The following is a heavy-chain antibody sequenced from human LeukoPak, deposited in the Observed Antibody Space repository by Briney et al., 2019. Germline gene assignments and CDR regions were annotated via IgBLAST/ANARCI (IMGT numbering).Heavy chain of an antibody. D-gene: IGHD3-10*01. CDR2: IYYSGST. V-gene: IGHV4-31*03. CDR3: AREEVYYGSGSYYNYYYGMDV. J-gene: IGHJ6*02. CDR1: GGSISSGGYY. Sequence: SETLSLTCTVSGGSISSGGYYWSWIRQHPGKGLEWIGYIYYSGSTYYNPSLKSRVTISVDTSKNQFSLKLSSVTAADTAVYYCAREEVYYGSGSYYNYYYGMDVWGQGTTVTVPS.